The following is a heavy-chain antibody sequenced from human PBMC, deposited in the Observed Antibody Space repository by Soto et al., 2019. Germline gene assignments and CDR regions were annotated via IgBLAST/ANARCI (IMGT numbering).Heavy chain of an antibody. CDR2: IYWDDDK. CDR3: AHRPHPDIVVVPAAQPDYGDYRRNNYYFDY. J-gene: IGHJ4*02. V-gene: IGHV2-5*02. Sequence: SGPTLVKPTQTLTLTCTFSGFSLSTSGVGVGWIRQPPGKALEWLALIYWDDDKRYSPSLKSRLTITKDTSKNQVVLTMTKMEPVETATYYCAHRPHPDIVVVPAAQPDYGDYRRNNYYFDYWGQGTLVTVSS. D-gene: IGHD2-2*01. CDR1: GFSLSTSGVG.